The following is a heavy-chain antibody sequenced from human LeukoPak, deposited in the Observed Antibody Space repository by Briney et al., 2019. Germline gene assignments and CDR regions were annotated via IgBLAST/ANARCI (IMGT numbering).Heavy chain of an antibody. J-gene: IGHJ5*02. V-gene: IGHV3-9*01. D-gene: IGHD3-16*02. CDR3: AKEAYRNWFDP. Sequence: PGGSPRLSCAASGFTFDDYAMHWVRQAPGKGLEWVSGISWNSGSIGYADSVKGRFTISRDNAKNSLYLQMNSLRAEDTALYYCAKEAYRNWFDPWGQGTLVTVSS. CDR1: GFTFDDYA. CDR2: ISWNSGSI.